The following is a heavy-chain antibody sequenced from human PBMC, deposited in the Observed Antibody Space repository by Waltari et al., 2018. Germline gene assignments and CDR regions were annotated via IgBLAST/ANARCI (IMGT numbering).Heavy chain of an antibody. D-gene: IGHD6-13*01. Sequence: ISSYYWSWIRQPAGKGLEWIGRIYTSGSTNYNPSLKSRVTMSVDTSKNQFSLKLSSVTAADTAVYYCARGDSSSWYTEGGWFDPWGQGTLVTVSS. CDR2: IYTSGST. CDR3: ARGDSSSWYTEGGWFDP. V-gene: IGHV4-4*07. J-gene: IGHJ5*02. CDR1: ISSYY.